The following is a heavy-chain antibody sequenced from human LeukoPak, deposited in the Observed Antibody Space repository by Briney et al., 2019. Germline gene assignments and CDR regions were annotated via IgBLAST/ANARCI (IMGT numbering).Heavy chain of an antibody. D-gene: IGHD2-15*01. V-gene: IGHV3-30-3*01. CDR1: GFTFSSYA. CDR3: ARDVPDKDIVVVVANDAFDI. J-gene: IGHJ3*02. CDR2: ISYDGSNK. Sequence: GRSLRLSCAASGFTFSSYAMHWVRQAPGKGLEWVAVISYDGSNKYYADSVKGRFTISRDNSKNTLYLQMNSLRAEDTAVYYCARDVPDKDIVVVVANDAFDIWGQGTMVTVSS.